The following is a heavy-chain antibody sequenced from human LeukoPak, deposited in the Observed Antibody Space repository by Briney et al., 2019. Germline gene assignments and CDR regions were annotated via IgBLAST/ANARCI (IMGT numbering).Heavy chain of an antibody. V-gene: IGHV4-34*01. CDR1: GGSLSDYY. J-gene: IGHJ6*03. Sequence: PSETLSLTRAVYGGSLSDYYWSWIRQPPGKGLEWIGEINHSGSTNYNPSLKSRVTISLDTSKNQFSLKLSSVTAADTAVYYCASQVRLERRYYYYYMDVWDKGTTVTVSS. CDR2: INHSGST. CDR3: ASQVRLERRYYYYYMDV. D-gene: IGHD1-1*01.